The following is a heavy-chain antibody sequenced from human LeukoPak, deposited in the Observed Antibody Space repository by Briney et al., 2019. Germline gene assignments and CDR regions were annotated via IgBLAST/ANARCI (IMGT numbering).Heavy chain of an antibody. CDR3: ARDPLPLMNYYDSSGPTAGDAFDI. D-gene: IGHD3-22*01. J-gene: IGHJ3*02. Sequence: EASVKVSCKASGGTFSSYAISWVRQAPGQGLEWMGRIIPILGIANYAQKFQGRVTITADKSTSTAYMELSSLRSEDTAVYYCARDPLPLMNYYDSSGPTAGDAFDIWGQGTMVTVSS. V-gene: IGHV1-69*04. CDR2: IIPILGIA. CDR1: GGTFSSYA.